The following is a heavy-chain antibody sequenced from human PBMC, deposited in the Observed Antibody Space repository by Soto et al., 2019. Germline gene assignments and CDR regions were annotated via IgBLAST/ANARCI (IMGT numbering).Heavy chain of an antibody. Sequence: ASVKVSCKVSGYTLTELSMHWVRQAPGKGLEWMGGFDPEDGETIYAQKFQGRVTVTEDTSTDTAYMELSSLRSEDTAVYYCATGGAQQQLVLDPYYYGMDVWGQGTTVTVSS. J-gene: IGHJ6*02. D-gene: IGHD6-13*01. CDR3: ATGGAQQQLVLDPYYYGMDV. V-gene: IGHV1-24*01. CDR2: FDPEDGET. CDR1: GYTLTELS.